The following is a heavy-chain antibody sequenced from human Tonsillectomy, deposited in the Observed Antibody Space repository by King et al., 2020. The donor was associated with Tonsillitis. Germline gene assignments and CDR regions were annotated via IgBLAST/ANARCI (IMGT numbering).Heavy chain of an antibody. Sequence: VQLVESGGGLVQPGGSLRLSCAASGFTFSSYAMSWVRQAPGKGLEWVSAISGSGGNTYYADSLKGRFTISRDNSKNTLCLQMNSLRAEDTAIYYCAKDAAVVPAARVDAFDIWGQGTMVTVSS. CDR1: GFTFSSYA. J-gene: IGHJ3*02. CDR3: AKDAAVVPAARVDAFDI. D-gene: IGHD2-2*01. CDR2: ISGSGGNT. V-gene: IGHV3-23*04.